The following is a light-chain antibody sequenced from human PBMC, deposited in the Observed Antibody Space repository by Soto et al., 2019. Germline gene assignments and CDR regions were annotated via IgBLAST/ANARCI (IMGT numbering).Light chain of an antibody. CDR2: GSS. CDR1: QSVNIRY. V-gene: IGKV3-15*01. J-gene: IGKJ5*01. CDR3: QQYTNWPPIT. Sequence: EIVLTHSPGTLSLSPWERATLSCRSSQSVNIRYLAWYQQKPGQAPRLLIYGSSTRATGVPARFSGSGSGADFTLTISNLQSEDFAVYYCQQYTNWPPITFGQGTRLEI.